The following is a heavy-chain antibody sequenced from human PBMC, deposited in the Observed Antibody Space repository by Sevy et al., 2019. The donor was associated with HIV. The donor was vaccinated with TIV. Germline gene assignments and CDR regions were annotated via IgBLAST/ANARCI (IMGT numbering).Heavy chain of an antibody. D-gene: IGHD2-2*02. J-gene: IGHJ3*02. CDR2: ISAYNGNT. CDR1: GYTFTSYG. CDR3: ARDSTPIVVVPAAIPDDAFDI. V-gene: IGHV1-18*01. Sequence: ASAKVSCKASGYTFTSYGISWVRQAPGQGLEWMGWISAYNGNTNYAQKLQGRVTMTTDTSTSTAYMELRSLRSDDTAVYYCARDSTPIVVVPAAIPDDAFDIWGQGTMVTVSS.